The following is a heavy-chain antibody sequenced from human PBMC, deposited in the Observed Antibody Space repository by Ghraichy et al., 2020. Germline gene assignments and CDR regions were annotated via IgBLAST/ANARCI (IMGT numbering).Heavy chain of an antibody. Sequence: SETLSLTCAVNGSSISSSSYFWGWMRSPPGKGLEWIGSIYYSGSTYYNPSLKSRVTISVDTSKNQFSLKLSSVTAADTAVYYCARYDGDYDFDYWGQGTLCSVAS. CDR3: ARYDGDYDFDY. J-gene: IGHJ4*02. V-gene: IGHV4-39*01. CDR2: IYYSGST. CDR1: GSSISSSSYF. D-gene: IGHD4-17*01.